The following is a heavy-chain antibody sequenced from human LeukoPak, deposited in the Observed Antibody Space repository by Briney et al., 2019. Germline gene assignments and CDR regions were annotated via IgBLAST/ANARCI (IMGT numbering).Heavy chain of an antibody. CDR1: GGSFSGYY. Sequence: SETLSLTCAVYGGSFSGYYWSWIRQPPGKGLEWIGEINHSGSTSYNPSLKSRVTISVDTSKNQFSLKLSSVTAADTAVYYCARNTRWPSLFFDYWGQGTLVTVSS. J-gene: IGHJ4*02. V-gene: IGHV4-34*01. D-gene: IGHD4-23*01. CDR3: ARNTRWPSLFFDY. CDR2: INHSGST.